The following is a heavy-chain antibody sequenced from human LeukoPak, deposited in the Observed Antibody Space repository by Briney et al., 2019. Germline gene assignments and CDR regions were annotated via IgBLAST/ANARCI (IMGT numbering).Heavy chain of an antibody. CDR2: ISYDGSNK. V-gene: IGHV3-30*18. D-gene: IGHD5-12*01. CDR1: GFTFSSYG. CDR3: AKELYSGYDFAFDY. J-gene: IGHJ4*02. Sequence: PGGSLRLSCAASGFTFSSYGMHWVRQAPGKGLEWVAVISYDGSNKYYADSVKGRFTISRDNSKNTLYLQMNSLRAEDTAVYYCAKELYSGYDFAFDYWGQGTLVTVSS.